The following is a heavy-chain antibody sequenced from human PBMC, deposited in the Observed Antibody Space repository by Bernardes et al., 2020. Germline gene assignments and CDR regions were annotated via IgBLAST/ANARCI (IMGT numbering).Heavy chain of an antibody. CDR2: IYYSGST. CDR1: GGSISSYY. Sequence: SETLSLTCTVSGGSISSYYWSWIRKRPGKGLEWIGYIYYSGSTNYNPSLKSRVTISVDTSKNQFSLKLSSVTAADTTVYYCARFSYSSSSGFDPWGQGTLVTVSS. J-gene: IGHJ5*02. CDR3: ARFSYSSSSGFDP. D-gene: IGHD6-6*01. V-gene: IGHV4-59*01.